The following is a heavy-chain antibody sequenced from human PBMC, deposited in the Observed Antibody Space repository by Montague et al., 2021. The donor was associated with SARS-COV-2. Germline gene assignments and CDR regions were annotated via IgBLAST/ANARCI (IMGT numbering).Heavy chain of an antibody. Sequence: CAISGDSVSSNLATWNWIRQAPSRGREWLGRTYYRSKWYNDYAEAVKSRITIDPDTSKHQFSLHLNSVTPEDTAVYYCARIPVGSKYYFDFWGQRTLVTVSS. D-gene: IGHD2-2*01. CDR2: TYYRSKWYN. J-gene: IGHJ4*02. CDR3: ARIPVGSKYYFDF. CDR1: GDSVSSNLAT. V-gene: IGHV6-1*01.